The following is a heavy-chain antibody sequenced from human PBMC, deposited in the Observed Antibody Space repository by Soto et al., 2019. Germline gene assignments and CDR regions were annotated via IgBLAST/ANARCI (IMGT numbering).Heavy chain of an antibody. V-gene: IGHV3-23*01. J-gene: IGHJ6*02. CDR1: GFTFSTYA. D-gene: IGHD3-3*01. CDR2: ISSTGDGT. CDR3: AKNGDFWSWGMDV. Sequence: PGGSLRLSCAASGFTFSTYAMTWVRQAPGKGLEWVSIISSTGDGTYYADSVKGRFTISRDNSQRTLNLQMNSLRAEDTAVYYCAKNGDFWSWGMDVWGQGPTVTVSS.